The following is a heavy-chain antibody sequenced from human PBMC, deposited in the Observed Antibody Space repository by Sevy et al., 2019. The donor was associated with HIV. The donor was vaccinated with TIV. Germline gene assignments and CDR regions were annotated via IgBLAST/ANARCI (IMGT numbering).Heavy chain of an antibody. Sequence: GGSLRLSCAASGFTVSSNYMSWVRQAPGKGLEWVSVIYSGGSTYYADSVKGRFTISRDNSKNTLYLQMNSLRDEDTAVYYCARDSMLPSYYYYGMDVWGQGTTVTVSS. CDR3: ARDSMLPSYYYYGMDV. J-gene: IGHJ6*02. D-gene: IGHD2-8*01. V-gene: IGHV3-53*01. CDR2: IYSGGST. CDR1: GFTVSSNY.